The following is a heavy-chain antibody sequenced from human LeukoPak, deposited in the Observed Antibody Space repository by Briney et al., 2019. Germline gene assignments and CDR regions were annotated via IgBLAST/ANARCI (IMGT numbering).Heavy chain of an antibody. CDR1: GFTVSSNY. D-gene: IGHD2-2*02. J-gene: IGHJ5*02. CDR2: IHSGGTI. V-gene: IGHV3-66*01. CDR3: AKGDIPNWFDP. Sequence: GGSLRLSCAASGFTVSSNYMSCVRQAPGKGLEWVSVIHSGGTIYYADSVKGRFTISRDNSKDTLYLQMNSLRADDTAVYYCAKGDIPNWFDPWGQGTLVTVSS.